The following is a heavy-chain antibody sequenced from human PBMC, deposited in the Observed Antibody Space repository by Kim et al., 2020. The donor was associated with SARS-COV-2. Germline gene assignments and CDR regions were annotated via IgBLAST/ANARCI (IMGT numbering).Heavy chain of an antibody. CDR1: GFTFSSYG. J-gene: IGHJ4*02. D-gene: IGHD6-19*01. CDR2: ISYDGKNK. CDR3: AKEDAVAVAGGFDC. V-gene: IGHV3-30*18. Sequence: GGSLRLSCAVSGFTFSSYGMHWVRQAPGKGLEWVAVISYDGKNKYYGEVVKGRFTISRDNSKNTLDLQIHSLRVEDTAVYYCAKEDAVAVAGGFDCWGQGTLVTVS.